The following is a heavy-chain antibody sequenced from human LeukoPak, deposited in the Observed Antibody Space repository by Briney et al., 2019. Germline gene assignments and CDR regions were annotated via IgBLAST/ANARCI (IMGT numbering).Heavy chain of an antibody. D-gene: IGHD3-3*01. J-gene: IGHJ6*02. CDR1: GGTFSSYA. CDR3: ARTSDFWSPSDYYYYGMDV. Sequence: SVKVSCKASGGTFSSYAISWVRQAPGQGLEWMGRIIPILGIANYAQKFQGRVTITADKSTSTAYMELSSLRSEDTAVYYRARTSDFWSPSDYYYYGMDVWGQGTTVTVSS. CDR2: IIPILGIA. V-gene: IGHV1-69*04.